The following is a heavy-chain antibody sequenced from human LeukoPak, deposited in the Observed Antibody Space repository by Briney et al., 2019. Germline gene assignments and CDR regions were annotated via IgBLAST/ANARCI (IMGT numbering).Heavy chain of an antibody. CDR2: MNPNSGNT. D-gene: IGHD7-27*01. V-gene: IGHV1-8*01. CDR3: ARAWGSPLDY. CDR1: GYTFTSYD. Sequence: GASVKVSCKASGYTFTSYDTNWVRQATGQGLEWMGWMNPNSGNTGYTQKFQGRVTMTRNTSISTAYMELSSLRSEDTAVYYCARAWGSPLDYWGQGTLVTVSS. J-gene: IGHJ4*02.